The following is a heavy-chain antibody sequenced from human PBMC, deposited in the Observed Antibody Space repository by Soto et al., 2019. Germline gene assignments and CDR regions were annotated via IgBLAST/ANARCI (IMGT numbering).Heavy chain of an antibody. J-gene: IGHJ6*03. CDR2: IYHSGST. Sequence: QVQLQESGPGLVKPSGTLSLTCAVSSGSISSSNWWSWVRQPPGKGLEWIGEIYHSGSTNYNPSLKSRVTISVDKSKIQFSLKLSSVTAADTAVEYCASALIYDFWSGYGHDPYCYYYMDVWGKGTTVTVSS. CDR3: ASALIYDFWSGYGHDPYCYYYMDV. V-gene: IGHV4-4*02. D-gene: IGHD3-3*01. CDR1: SGSISSSNW.